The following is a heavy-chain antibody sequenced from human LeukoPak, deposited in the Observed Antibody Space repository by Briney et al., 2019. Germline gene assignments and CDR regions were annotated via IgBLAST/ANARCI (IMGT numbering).Heavy chain of an antibody. D-gene: IGHD3-22*01. CDR1: GSTLTELS. V-gene: IGHV1-24*01. CDR2: FDPEDGET. J-gene: IGHJ5*02. Sequence: ASVKVSCKVSGSTLTELSMHWVRQAPGKGLEWMGGFDPEDGETIYAQKFQGRVTMTEDTSTDTAYMELSSLRSEDTAVYYCATGGEYYYDSSGYHPTWGQGTLVTVSS. CDR3: ATGGEYYYDSSGYHPT.